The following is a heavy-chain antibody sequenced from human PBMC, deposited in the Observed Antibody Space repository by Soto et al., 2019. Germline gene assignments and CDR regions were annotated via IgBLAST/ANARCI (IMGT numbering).Heavy chain of an antibody. Sequence: QVQLVESGGGVVQPGRSLRLSCAASGFTFSSYGMHWVRQAPGKGLEWVAVKSYDGSNKYYADSVKGRFTISRDNSKNTLYLQMNSLRAEDTAVYYCAKGAIFGVVIPQVDYWGQGTLVTVSS. CDR2: KSYDGSNK. D-gene: IGHD3-3*01. CDR1: GFTFSSYG. J-gene: IGHJ4*02. CDR3: AKGAIFGVVIPQVDY. V-gene: IGHV3-30*18.